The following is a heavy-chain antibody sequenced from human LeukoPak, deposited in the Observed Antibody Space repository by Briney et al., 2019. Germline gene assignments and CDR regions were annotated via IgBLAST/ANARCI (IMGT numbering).Heavy chain of an antibody. CDR2: INPSDGSI. CDR1: GYTFSSYY. Sequence: WASVKVSCKASGYTFSSYYVHWVRQAPGQGLEWMGIINPSDGSISYAQKFQGRVTMTRDTSTSTVYMEVSSLRSEDTAVYYCARADLGFCISTSCYPGYWGQGTLVTVSS. V-gene: IGHV1-46*01. D-gene: IGHD2-2*01. J-gene: IGHJ4*02. CDR3: ARADLGFCISTSCYPGY.